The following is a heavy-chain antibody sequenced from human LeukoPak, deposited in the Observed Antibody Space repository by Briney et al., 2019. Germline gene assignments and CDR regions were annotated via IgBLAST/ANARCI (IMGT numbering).Heavy chain of an antibody. J-gene: IGHJ4*02. D-gene: IGHD3-10*01. V-gene: IGHV4-34*01. CDR3: ARGQWEVRGIIIIQLDC. Sequence: SETLSLSCTVYGGSFSGYYWSWIRQPPGKGLEWIGESKHSGGTNNNPSLKSRVTISVDTSKKQFSLTLTSVTAADTAVYYCARGQWEVRGIIIIQLDCWGQGSLVTVSS. CDR1: GGSFSGYY. CDR2: SKHSGGT.